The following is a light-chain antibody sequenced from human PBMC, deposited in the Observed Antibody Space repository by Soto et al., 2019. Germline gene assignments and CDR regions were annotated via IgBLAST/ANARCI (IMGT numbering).Light chain of an antibody. Sequence: VITQSAATLSVSPGRSATLPFRASHSVTNNLAWYQQRPGQAPRLLIYGASTRATGVPDRFSGSGSGTDFTLTISRLETEDFAVYYCQQYGGSRTFGQGTKVDIK. V-gene: IGKV3D-15*01. CDR1: HSVTNN. CDR2: GAS. CDR3: QQYGGSRT. J-gene: IGKJ1*01.